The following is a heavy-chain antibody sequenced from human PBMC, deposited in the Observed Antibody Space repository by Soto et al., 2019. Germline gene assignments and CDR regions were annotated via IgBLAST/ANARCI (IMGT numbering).Heavy chain of an antibody. CDR2: INAGNGNT. CDR3: ARDLITMIVVHAFDI. J-gene: IGHJ3*02. CDR1: GYTFTSYA. D-gene: IGHD3-22*01. Sequence: ASVKVSCKASGYTFTSYAMHWVRQAPGQRLEWMGWINAGNGNTKYSQKFQGRVTITRDTSASTAYMELSSLRSEDTAVYYCARDLITMIVVHAFDIWGQGTMVTVSS. V-gene: IGHV1-3*01.